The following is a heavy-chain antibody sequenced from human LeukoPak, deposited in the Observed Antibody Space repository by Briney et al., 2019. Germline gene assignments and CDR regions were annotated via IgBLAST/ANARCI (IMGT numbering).Heavy chain of an antibody. J-gene: IGHJ5*02. V-gene: IGHV1-24*01. CDR2: FDPEDGET. Sequence: GASVTVSCKVSGYTLTELSMHWVRQAPGKGLEWMGGFDPEDGETICAQKFQGRVTMTEDTSTDTAYMELSSLRSEDTAVYYCATVPLFCSGGSCYMWFDPWGQGTLVTVSS. CDR3: ATVPLFCSGGSCYMWFDP. CDR1: GYTLTELS. D-gene: IGHD2-15*01.